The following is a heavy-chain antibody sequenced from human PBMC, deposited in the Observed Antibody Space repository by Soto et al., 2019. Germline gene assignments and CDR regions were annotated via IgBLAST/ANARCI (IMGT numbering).Heavy chain of an antibody. V-gene: IGHV4-4*02. CDR1: DVSISGTDW. D-gene: IGHD1-20*01. J-gene: IGHJ4*02. CDR3: ARGHTYTWHY. Sequence: LSLTFTVSDVSISGTDWGWSWVPQPPGKGLEWIGEIYLHGTTKYSPSLESRVTVSADTSNNQFSLRLSSVTAAATAVYYCARGHTYTWHYWSQGTLVTVSS. CDR2: IYLHGTT.